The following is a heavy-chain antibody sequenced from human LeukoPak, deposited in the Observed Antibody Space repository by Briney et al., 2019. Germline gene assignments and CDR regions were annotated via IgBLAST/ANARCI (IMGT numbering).Heavy chain of an antibody. D-gene: IGHD3-22*01. J-gene: IGHJ3*02. CDR1: GVSISGHY. V-gene: IGHV4-59*08. Sequence: SETLSLTCTVSGVSISGHYWSWIRQPPGKRLEWIGFTYYTGRTRYNPSLRSRVTISADTSKNHLTLRLTSVTSTDTALYYCARLLDNDSSGDPDTFDMWGQGIKVTVSS. CDR2: TYYTGRT. CDR3: ARLLDNDSSGDPDTFDM.